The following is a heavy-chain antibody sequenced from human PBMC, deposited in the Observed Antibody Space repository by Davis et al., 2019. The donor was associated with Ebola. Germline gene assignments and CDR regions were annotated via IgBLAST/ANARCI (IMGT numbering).Heavy chain of an antibody. V-gene: IGHV3-23*03. CDR1: GFTFSSYA. CDR2: IYSGGST. Sequence: GGSLRLSCAASGFTFSSYAMSWVRQAPGKGLEWVSVIYSGGSTYYADSVKGRFTISRDNSKNTLYLQMNSLRVEDTAVYYCAQTMVRGAIHSFWGQGTLVTVSS. D-gene: IGHD3-10*01. J-gene: IGHJ4*02. CDR3: AQTMVRGAIHSF.